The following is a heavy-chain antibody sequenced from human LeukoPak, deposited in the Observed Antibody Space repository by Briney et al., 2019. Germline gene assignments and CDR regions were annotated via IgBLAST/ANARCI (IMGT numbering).Heavy chain of an antibody. CDR2: IYSTGTS. D-gene: IGHD3-3*01. Sequence: SETLSLTCFVSGDLLSDYKWTWVRQSPGEGLEWIGYIYSTGTSNYNPSFRSRVTISIDTSRKQLSLKLTSVTAADTAFYYCARFWRGFDYWGRGTLVTVSP. CDR1: GDLLSDYK. V-gene: IGHV4-59*01. CDR3: ARFWRGFDY. J-gene: IGHJ4*02.